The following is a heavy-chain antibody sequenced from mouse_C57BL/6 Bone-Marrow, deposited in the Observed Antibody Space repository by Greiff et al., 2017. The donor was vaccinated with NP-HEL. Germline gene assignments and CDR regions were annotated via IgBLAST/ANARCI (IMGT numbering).Heavy chain of an antibody. CDR2: IRNKANGYTT. D-gene: IGHD1-1*01. CDR1: GFTFTDYY. CDR3: ARSYGSRDFDY. Sequence: EVNVVESGGGLVQPGGSLSLSCAASGFTFTDYYMSWVRQPPGKALEWLGFIRNKANGYTTEYSASVKGRFTISRDNSQSILYLQMNALRAEDSATYYCARSYGSRDFDYWGQGTTLTVSS. V-gene: IGHV7-3*01. J-gene: IGHJ2*01.